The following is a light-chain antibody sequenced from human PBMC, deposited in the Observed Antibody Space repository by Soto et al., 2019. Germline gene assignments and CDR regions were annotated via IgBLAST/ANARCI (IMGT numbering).Light chain of an antibody. V-gene: IGKV1-5*01. CDR2: DAS. CDR1: QSIGNW. J-gene: IGKJ5*01. CDR3: QQYNSYPIT. Sequence: DIQMTQSPSTQSASVGDRVTITCRASQSIGNWLAWYQQNPGKAPKLLIYDASSLESGVSSRFSGSGSGTEFALTISSLQADDFATYYCQQYNSYPITFGQGTRLEIK.